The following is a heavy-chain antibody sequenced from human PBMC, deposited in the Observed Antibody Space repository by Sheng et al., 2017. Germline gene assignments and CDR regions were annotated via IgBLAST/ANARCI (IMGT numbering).Heavy chain of an antibody. D-gene: IGHD3-3*01. J-gene: IGHJ6*03. CDR3: ARDRLSTGVVTVSYMDV. Sequence: QVQLVQSGAEVKKPGSSVKVSCKASGGTFSSYAISWVRQAPGQGLEWMGGIIPILGIANYAQKFQGRVTITADKSTSTAYMELSSLRSEDTAVYYCARDRLSTGVVTVSYMDVWGKGTTVTVSS. V-gene: IGHV1-69*04. CDR1: GGTFSSYA. CDR2: IIPILGIA.